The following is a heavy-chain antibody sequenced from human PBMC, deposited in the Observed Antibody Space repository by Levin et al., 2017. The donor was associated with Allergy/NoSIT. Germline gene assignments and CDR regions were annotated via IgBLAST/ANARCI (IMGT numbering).Heavy chain of an antibody. J-gene: IGHJ4*02. D-gene: IGHD1-14*01. Sequence: LSLTCAASGFTVSNNYMNWVRQAPGKGLEWVSVIYGGGTTYYADSVKGRFTISRDNSKNTLYLQMNSLRAEDTAVYYCARGGFYHPIDYWGQGTLVTVSS. CDR1: GFTVSNNY. CDR3: ARGGFYHPIDY. CDR2: IYGGGTT. V-gene: IGHV3-53*01.